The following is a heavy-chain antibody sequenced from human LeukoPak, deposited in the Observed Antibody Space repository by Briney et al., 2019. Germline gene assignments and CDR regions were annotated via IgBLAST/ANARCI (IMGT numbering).Heavy chain of an antibody. CDR1: GGTFIIYA. CDR3: ARDLGDYYYYGMDV. Sequence: SVTVSFKGSGGTFIIYAISWVRQAPGQGGEGMGRIITIFGIANYTQKFQGRVTITAEKSTSAAYMELSSLRSEDTAVYYCARDLGDYYYYGMDVWGQGTTVTVSS. CDR2: IITIFGIA. J-gene: IGHJ6*02. V-gene: IGHV1-69*10. D-gene: IGHD7-27*01.